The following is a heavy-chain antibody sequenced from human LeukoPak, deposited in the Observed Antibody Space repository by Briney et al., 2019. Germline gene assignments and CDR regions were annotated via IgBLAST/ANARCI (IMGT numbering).Heavy chain of an antibody. CDR3: ARESAGFTSDAFDI. V-gene: IGHV4-4*07. CDR2: IYTSGST. J-gene: IGHJ3*02. Sequence: SETLSVTCTVSGGSISGYYWSWIRQPAGKGVGCIGRIYTSGSTNYNPSLKSRVTMSVDTSKNQFSLKLSSVTAADTAVYYCARESAGFTSDAFDIWGQGTMVTVSS. CDR1: GGSISGYY.